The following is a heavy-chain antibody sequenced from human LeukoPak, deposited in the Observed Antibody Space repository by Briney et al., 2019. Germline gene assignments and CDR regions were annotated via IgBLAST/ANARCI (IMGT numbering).Heavy chain of an antibody. D-gene: IGHD3-22*01. J-gene: IGHJ3*02. CDR3: AREDYYDSSGYYWGAFDI. V-gene: IGHV4-59*01. CDR1: GGSISSYY. CDR2: IYYSGRT. Sequence: PSETLSLTCTVSGGSISSYYWSWIRQPPGKGLEWNGYIYYSGRTNYNPSLKSRVTISVDTSKNQFSLKLSSVTAADTAIYYCAREDYYDSSGYYWGAFDIWGQGTMVTVSS.